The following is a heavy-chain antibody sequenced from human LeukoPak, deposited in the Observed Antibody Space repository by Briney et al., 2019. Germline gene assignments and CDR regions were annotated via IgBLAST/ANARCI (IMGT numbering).Heavy chain of an antibody. Sequence: ASVKVSCKASGGTFSSYAISWVRQAPGQGLEWMGGIIPIFGTANYAQKFQGRVTITADESTSTAYMELSSLRSEDTAVYYCARDSSYYYGSGRYVYWGQGTLVTVSS. CDR3: ARDSSYYYGSGRYVY. D-gene: IGHD3-10*01. V-gene: IGHV1-69*01. CDR2: IIPIFGTA. CDR1: GGTFSSYA. J-gene: IGHJ4*02.